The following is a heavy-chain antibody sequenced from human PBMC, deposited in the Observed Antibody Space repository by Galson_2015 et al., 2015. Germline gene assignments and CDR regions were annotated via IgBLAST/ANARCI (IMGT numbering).Heavy chain of an antibody. D-gene: IGHD6-13*01. V-gene: IGHV3-43*02. J-gene: IGHJ5*02. CDR3: TKDIRAGGAADAWFDP. CDR1: GFTFDDYA. Sequence: SLRLSCAASGFTFDDYAMHWVRQAPGKGLEWVSLISGDGDCVYYADSVKGRFTISRDNSKNSLYLQMNSLRTEDTALYYCTKDIRAGGAADAWFDPWGQGTLVTVSS. CDR2: ISGDGDCV.